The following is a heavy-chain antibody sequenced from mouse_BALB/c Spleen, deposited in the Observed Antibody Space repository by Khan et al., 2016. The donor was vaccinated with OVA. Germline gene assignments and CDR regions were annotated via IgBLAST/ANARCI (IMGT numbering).Heavy chain of an antibody. J-gene: IGHJ3*01. CDR2: INPYNDYT. CDR1: VYTFTDHH. CDR3: TRTWGLRRNAWFSY. Sequence: VQLQQSGAELVRPGASVKISCKAFVYTFTDHHISWVKQRPGQGLDWIAYINPYNDYTNYNQNFKVKATLTVDTSSSTAYMELSSLTSEDSAVDYWTRTWGLRRNAWFSYWGQGTLVTVSA. V-gene: IGHV1S45*01.